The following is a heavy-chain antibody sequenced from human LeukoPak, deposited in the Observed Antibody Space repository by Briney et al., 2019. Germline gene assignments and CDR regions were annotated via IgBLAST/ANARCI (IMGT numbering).Heavy chain of an antibody. CDR2: ISAYNGNT. J-gene: IGHJ4*02. D-gene: IGHD5-18*01. V-gene: IGHV1-18*01. CDR3: ARAGLIQLWAWGNFDY. CDR1: GYTFTSYG. Sequence: ASVKVSCKASGYTFTSYGISWVRQAPGQGLEWMGWISAYNGNTNYAQKLQGRVTMTTDTSTSTAYMELRSLRSDDTAVYYCARAGLIQLWAWGNFDYWGQGTLVTVPS.